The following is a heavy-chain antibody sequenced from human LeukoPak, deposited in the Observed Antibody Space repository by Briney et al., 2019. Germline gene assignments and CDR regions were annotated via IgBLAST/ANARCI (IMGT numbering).Heavy chain of an antibody. CDR1: GGSISSYY. CDR2: IYTSGST. CDR3: ARVYPNYYEGYGTFDY. D-gene: IGHD3-22*01. J-gene: IGHJ4*02. V-gene: IGHV4-4*07. Sequence: PSETLSLTCTVSGGSISSYYWSWIRQPAGKGLEWIGRIYTSGSTNYNPSLKSRVTISVDTSKNQFSLKLSSVTAAATAVYYCARVYPNYYEGYGTFDYWGQGTLVTVSS.